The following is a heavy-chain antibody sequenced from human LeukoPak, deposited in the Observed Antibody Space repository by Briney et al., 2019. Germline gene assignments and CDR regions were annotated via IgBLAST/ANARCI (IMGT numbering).Heavy chain of an antibody. J-gene: IGHJ6*02. CDR3: ACRLGSYLYGMVV. CDR2: IIPILGIA. CDR1: GGTFSSYA. D-gene: IGHD3-10*01. V-gene: IGHV1-69*04. Sequence: SVKVSCKASGGTFSSYAISWVRQAPGQGLEWMGRIIPILGIANYAQKFQGRVTITADKSTSTACMELSSLRSEGTAVWYYACRLGSYLYGMVVWGQGTTVTVPS.